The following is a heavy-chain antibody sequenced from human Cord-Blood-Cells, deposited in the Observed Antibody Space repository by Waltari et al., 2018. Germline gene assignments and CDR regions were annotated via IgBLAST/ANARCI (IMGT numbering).Heavy chain of an antibody. CDR2: IKSKTDGGTT. CDR3: TTGYSYGYYYYGMDV. D-gene: IGHD5-18*01. V-gene: IGHV3-15*01. CDR1: GLTFRNAW. J-gene: IGHJ6*02. Sequence: EVQLVESGGGLVKPGGSLRLSCAASGLTFRNAWIGWVRQAPGKGLEWVGRIKSKTDGGTTDYAAPVKGRFTISRDDSKNTLYLQMNSLKTEDTAVYYCTTGYSYGYYYYGMDVWGQGTTVTVSS.